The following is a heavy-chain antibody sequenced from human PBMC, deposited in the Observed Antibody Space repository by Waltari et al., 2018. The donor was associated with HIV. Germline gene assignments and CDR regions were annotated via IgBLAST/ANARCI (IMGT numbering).Heavy chain of an antibody. J-gene: IGHJ6*02. CDR2: ISAYNGNT. D-gene: IGHD3-22*01. CDR1: GYTFTSYG. V-gene: IGHV1-18*01. CDR3: ARGGHYDSSGYYFYYYYGMDV. Sequence: QVQLVQSGAEVKKPGASVKVSCKASGYTFTSYGINWVRQAPGQGLEWMGWISAYNGNTNYAQKLQGRVTMTTDTSTSTAYMELRSLRSDDTAVYYCARGGHYDSSGYYFYYYYGMDVWGQGTTVTVSS.